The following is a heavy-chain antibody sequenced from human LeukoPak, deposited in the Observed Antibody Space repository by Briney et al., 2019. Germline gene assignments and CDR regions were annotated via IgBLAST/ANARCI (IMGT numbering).Heavy chain of an antibody. V-gene: IGHV4-59*08. CDR1: GGSISSHY. Sequence: KPSETLSLTCTVSGGSISSHYWSWIRQPPGKGLQWIGYTNHAGNSDFNPSLKSRVTISVDTSKNQFSLKLSSVTAADTAVYYCARHYDGRESGSFYEDHWGQGTLVIVSS. D-gene: IGHD1-26*01. CDR2: TNHAGNS. CDR3: ARHYDGRESGSFYEDH. J-gene: IGHJ4*02.